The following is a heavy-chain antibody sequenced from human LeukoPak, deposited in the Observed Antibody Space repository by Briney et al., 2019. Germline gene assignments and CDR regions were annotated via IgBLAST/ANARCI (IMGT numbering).Heavy chain of an antibody. Sequence: GGSLRLSCAASGFTFSDYYMSWIRQAPGKGLEWVSYISSSGSTIYYADSVKGRSTISRDNAKNSLYLQMNSLRAEDTAVYYCASAGDYVQYYFDYWGQGTLVTVSS. CDR3: ASAGDYVQYYFDY. V-gene: IGHV3-11*04. CDR2: ISSSGSTI. D-gene: IGHD4-17*01. CDR1: GFTFSDYY. J-gene: IGHJ4*02.